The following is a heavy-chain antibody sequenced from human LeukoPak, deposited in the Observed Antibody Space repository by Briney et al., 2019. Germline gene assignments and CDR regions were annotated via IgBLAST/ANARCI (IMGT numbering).Heavy chain of an antibody. Sequence: ASVKVSCKASGYTFTSYGISWVRQAPGQGLEWMGSISAYNGNTNYAQKLQGGVTMTTDTSTSTAYMELRSLRSDDTAVYYCARVPHYYGSGSYNRGLWFDPWGQGTLVTVSS. V-gene: IGHV1-18*01. CDR2: ISAYNGNT. J-gene: IGHJ5*02. D-gene: IGHD3-10*01. CDR3: ARVPHYYGSGSYNRGLWFDP. CDR1: GYTFTSYG.